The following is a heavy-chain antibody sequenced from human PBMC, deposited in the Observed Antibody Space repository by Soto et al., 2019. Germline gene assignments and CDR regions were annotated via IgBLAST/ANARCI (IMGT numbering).Heavy chain of an antibody. CDR3: ARGVGWQLAGQGYYYYYGMDV. D-gene: IGHD6-6*01. Sequence: ASVKVSCKASGYTFTSYAMHWVRQAPGQRLEWMGWINAGNGNTKYSQKFQGRVTITRDTSASTAYMELSSLRSEDTAVYYCARGVGWQLAGQGYYYYYGMDVWGQGTTVTVYS. J-gene: IGHJ6*02. CDR2: INAGNGNT. V-gene: IGHV1-3*01. CDR1: GYTFTSYA.